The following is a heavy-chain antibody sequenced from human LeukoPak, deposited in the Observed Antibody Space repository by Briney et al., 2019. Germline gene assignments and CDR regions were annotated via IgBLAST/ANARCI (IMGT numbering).Heavy chain of an antibody. CDR3: ARGSVVAD. CDR2: IKQDGSEK. CDR1: GFIFSSYW. D-gene: IGHD2-2*01. V-gene: IGHV3-7*01. J-gene: IGHJ4*02. Sequence: GGSLRLSCAASGFIFSSYWMSWVRQAPGKGLESVANIKQDGSEKYYVDSVKGRFTISRDNAKNSLYLQMNSLRAEDTAVYYCARGSVVADRGQGTLVTVSS.